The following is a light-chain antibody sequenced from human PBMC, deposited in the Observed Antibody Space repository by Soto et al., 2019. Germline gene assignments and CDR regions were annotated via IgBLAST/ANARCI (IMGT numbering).Light chain of an antibody. CDR3: QQSYSIWWT. V-gene: IGKV1-39*01. Sequence: GDRVTISCRASQSISSFLNWFQQKPGKAPKLLIYAASRFSGSGSGTNFTLTIDSLQPEDFATYYCQQSYSIWWTFGQGTKVDIK. CDR1: QSISSF. J-gene: IGKJ1*01. CDR2: AAS.